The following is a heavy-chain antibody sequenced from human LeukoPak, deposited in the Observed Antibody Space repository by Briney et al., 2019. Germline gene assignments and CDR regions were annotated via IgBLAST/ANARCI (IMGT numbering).Heavy chain of an antibody. CDR3: ARDQNSNYRVPFYYYRDV. V-gene: IGHV3-48*01. J-gene: IGHJ6*03. CDR1: GFGFCSDT. Sequence: GSPRPSPAPSGFGFCSDTTNGGRQAPGKGLEWVSYISSSSSTIYYADSVKGRFTISRDNAKNSLYLQMNSLRAEDTAVYYCARDQNSNYRVPFYYYRDVWGKGTTVTVSS. CDR2: ISSSSSTI. D-gene: IGHD4-11*01.